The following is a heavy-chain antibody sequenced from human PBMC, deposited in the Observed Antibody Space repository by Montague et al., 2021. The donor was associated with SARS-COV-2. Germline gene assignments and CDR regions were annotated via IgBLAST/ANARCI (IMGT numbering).Heavy chain of an antibody. Sequence: SETLSLTCEVSGGSISSYYWSWIRQPPGKGLEWIGYIYYSGSTNYNPSLKSRVTISVDTSKNQFSLKLSSVTAADTAVYYCARLGRGYSYAQSAFDIWGQGTMVTVSS. CDR3: ARLGRGYSYAQSAFDI. CDR1: GGSISSYY. CDR2: IYYSGST. V-gene: IGHV4-59*08. J-gene: IGHJ3*02. D-gene: IGHD5-18*01.